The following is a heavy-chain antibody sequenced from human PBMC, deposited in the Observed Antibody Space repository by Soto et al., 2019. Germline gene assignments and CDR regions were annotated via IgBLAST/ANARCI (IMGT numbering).Heavy chain of an antibody. J-gene: IGHJ6*02. Sequence: VQLLQSGGEVRKPGASVKVSCKTSGYTFTNYAINWVRQAPGQGLQWMGWISAYSGDTKYAQRFQDRLTVTTDPSTTTAYMELRSLTSHDPAVYYCARDGRAFSIFAETMDVWGQGTTVTVSS. D-gene: IGHD3-3*01. V-gene: IGHV1-18*01. CDR2: ISAYSGDT. CDR1: GYTFTNYA. CDR3: ARDGRAFSIFAETMDV.